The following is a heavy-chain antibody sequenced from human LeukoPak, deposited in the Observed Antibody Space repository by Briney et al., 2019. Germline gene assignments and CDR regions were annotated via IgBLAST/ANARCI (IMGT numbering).Heavy chain of an antibody. CDR3: ATFIQRGMDV. CDR1: GFTFSSSA. D-gene: IGHD1-1*01. V-gene: IGHV3-23*01. Sequence: GGSLRLSCAASGFTFSSSAMSWVRQAPGKGLEWVSTISASGVSIDYADSVRGRFTISRDDSKNTLYLQMNSLRAEDTAVYYCATFIQRGMDVWGQGTTVTVSS. CDR2: ISASGVSI. J-gene: IGHJ6*02.